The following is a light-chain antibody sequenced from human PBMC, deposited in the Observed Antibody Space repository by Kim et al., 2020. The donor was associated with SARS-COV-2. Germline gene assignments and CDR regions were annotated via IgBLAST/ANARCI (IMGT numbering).Light chain of an antibody. J-gene: IGKJ2*01. CDR1: QTIATY. CDR2: DAS. V-gene: IGKV1-39*01. CDR3: QQSYSSPPT. Sequence: SASVGDRVIITCRASQTIATYLNWYQQRPGKPPNLLIYDASTLFRGVSSRFSGRGSGTDFALTISELQTEDFAVYFCQQSYSSPPTFGQGTKLEIK.